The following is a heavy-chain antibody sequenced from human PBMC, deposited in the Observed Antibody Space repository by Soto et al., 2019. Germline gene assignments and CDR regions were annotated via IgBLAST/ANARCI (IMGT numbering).Heavy chain of an antibody. Sequence: ASVKVSCKASGYTFTWHNMHWVRQAPGQRLEWMGWISAANGDTVYSQNFQGRVTFSRDTSASTVYMELSSLGPEDTAVYYCARERRDDSGYYYHYWGQGTLVTVSS. V-gene: IGHV1-3*01. J-gene: IGHJ4*02. D-gene: IGHD3-22*01. CDR2: ISAANGDT. CDR3: ARERRDDSGYYYHY. CDR1: GYTFTWHN.